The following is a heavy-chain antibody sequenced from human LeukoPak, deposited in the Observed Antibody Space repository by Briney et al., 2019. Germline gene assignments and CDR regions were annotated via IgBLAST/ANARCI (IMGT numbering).Heavy chain of an antibody. CDR3: ARVNPYYDSSGYYSYYYGMDV. Sequence: GGSLRLSCAASGFTFSSHWMSWVRQAPGKGLEWVTNMKQDGSEKYYVDSVKGRFTISRDNAKNSLYLQMNSLRAEDTAVYYCARVNPYYDSSGYYSYYYGMDVWGQGTTVTVSS. CDR1: GFTFSSHW. J-gene: IGHJ6*02. CDR2: MKQDGSEK. V-gene: IGHV3-7*01. D-gene: IGHD3-22*01.